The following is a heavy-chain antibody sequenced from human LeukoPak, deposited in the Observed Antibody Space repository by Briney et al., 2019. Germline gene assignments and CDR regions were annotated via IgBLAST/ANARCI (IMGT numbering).Heavy chain of an antibody. CDR1: GFTFSRYS. Sequence: PGGSLRLSCAASGFTFSRYSMNWVRQAPGKGLEWVSYISRSGSTIYYADSVKGRFTISRDNAKNSLYLQMNSLRDEDTAVYYCARDTEHLYFVFDYWGQGTLVTVSS. J-gene: IGHJ4*02. CDR2: ISRSGSTI. D-gene: IGHD2-2*02. CDR3: ARDTEHLYFVFDY. V-gene: IGHV3-48*02.